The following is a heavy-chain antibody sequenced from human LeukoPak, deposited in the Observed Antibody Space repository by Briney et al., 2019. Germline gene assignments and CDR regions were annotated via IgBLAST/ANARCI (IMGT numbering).Heavy chain of an antibody. D-gene: IGHD3-22*01. CDR1: GGSISSGGYS. CDR2: IYHSGST. V-gene: IGHV4-30-2*01. Sequence: SETLSLTCTVSGGSISSGGYSWSWIRQPPGKGLEWIGYIYHSGSTYYNPSLKSRVTISVDRSKNQFSLKLSSVTAADTAVYYCARGLRDSSGLTFDYWGQGTLVTVSS. J-gene: IGHJ4*02. CDR3: ARGLRDSSGLTFDY.